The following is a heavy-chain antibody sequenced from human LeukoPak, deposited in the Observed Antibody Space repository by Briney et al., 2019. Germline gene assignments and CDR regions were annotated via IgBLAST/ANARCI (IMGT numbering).Heavy chain of an antibody. CDR2: LYPGDSDT. J-gene: IGHJ3*02. CDR1: GYSFTSYW. Sequence: GESLKISCKSSGYSFTSYWIAWVRQMPGKGLEWMGILYPGDSDTRYSPSFQGQVTISADKSISTAYLQWSSLKASDTAMYYCARPGHCSGGSCYSTNDAFDIWGQGTMVTVSS. CDR3: ARPGHCSGGSCYSTNDAFDI. D-gene: IGHD2-15*01. V-gene: IGHV5-51*01.